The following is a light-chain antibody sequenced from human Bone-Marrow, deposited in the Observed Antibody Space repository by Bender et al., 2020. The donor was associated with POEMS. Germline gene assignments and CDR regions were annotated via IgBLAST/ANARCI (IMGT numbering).Light chain of an antibody. CDR2: EVT. Sequence: QSALTQPASVSGSPRQSITISCTGTSIDIGKYDYVSWFQHHPGKAPKLMIYEVTKRPSGVSNRFSGSKSGNTASLTISGLQAEDEADYYCCSYAGISTVVFGGGTKLTVL. CDR3: CSYAGISTVV. V-gene: IGLV2-23*02. CDR1: SIDIGKYDY. J-gene: IGLJ2*01.